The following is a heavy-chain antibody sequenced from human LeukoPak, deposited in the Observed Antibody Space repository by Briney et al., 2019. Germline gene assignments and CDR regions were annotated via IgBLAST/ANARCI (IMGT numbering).Heavy chain of an antibody. CDR3: AKYECSGGSCYDTPIDY. J-gene: IGHJ4*02. CDR2: IIPIFGTA. Sequence: SVKVSCKAYGGTFSSYAISRVRQAPGQGLEWMGRIIPIFGTANYAQKFQGRVTITTDESTSTAYMELSSLRSEDTAVYSCAKYECSGGSCYDTPIDYWGQGTLVTVSS. V-gene: IGHV1-69*05. D-gene: IGHD2-15*01. CDR1: GGTFSSYA.